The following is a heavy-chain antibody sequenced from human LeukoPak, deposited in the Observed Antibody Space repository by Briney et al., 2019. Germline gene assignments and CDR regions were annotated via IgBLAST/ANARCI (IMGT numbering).Heavy chain of an antibody. CDR2: IWYDGSNK. CDR1: GFTFSSYG. D-gene: IGHD3-22*01. V-gene: IGHV3-33*08. CDR3: ARAKGYYDSSGYYVDY. Sequence: GGSLRLSCAASGFTFSSYGMHWVRQAPGKGLEWVAVIWYDGSNKYYADSVKGRFTISRDNSKNTLYLQMNSLRAEDTAVYYCARAKGYYDSSGYYVDYWGQGTLVTVSS. J-gene: IGHJ4*02.